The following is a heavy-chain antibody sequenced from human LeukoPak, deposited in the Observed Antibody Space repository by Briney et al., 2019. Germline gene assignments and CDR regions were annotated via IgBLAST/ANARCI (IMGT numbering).Heavy chain of an antibody. V-gene: IGHV1-46*01. CDR3: ARDVDPYQSSGWYYFDY. D-gene: IGHD6-19*01. J-gene: IGHJ4*02. CDR1: GYTFTSYY. Sequence: ASVKVSCKGSGYTFTSYYMHWVRQAPGQGLEWMGIINPSGGSTSYTQKFQGRVTMTRDTSTSTVYVELSSLRSEDTAVYYCARDVDPYQSSGWYYFDYWGQGTLVTVSS. CDR2: INPSGGST.